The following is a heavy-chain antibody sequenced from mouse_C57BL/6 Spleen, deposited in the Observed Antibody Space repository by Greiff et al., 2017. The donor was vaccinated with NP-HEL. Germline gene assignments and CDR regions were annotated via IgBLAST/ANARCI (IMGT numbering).Heavy chain of an antibody. D-gene: IGHD4-1*01. CDR1: GYTFTSYW. CDR3: ANPSNWDWVAY. J-gene: IGHJ3*01. Sequence: VQLQQSGAELVKPGASVKLSCKASGYTFTSYWMHWVKQRPGQGLEWIGMIHPNSGSTNYNENFKSKATLTVDKSSSTAYMQLSSLTSEDSAVYYFANPSNWDWVAYWGQGTLVTVSA. CDR2: IHPNSGST. V-gene: IGHV1-64*01.